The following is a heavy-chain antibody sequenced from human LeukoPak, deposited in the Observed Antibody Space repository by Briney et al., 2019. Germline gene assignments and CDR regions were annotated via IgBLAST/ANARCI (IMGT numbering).Heavy chain of an antibody. V-gene: IGHV3-30*18. CDR3: AKVRFGELLRGSFDY. CDR2: ISYDGSNR. CDR1: GFTFSSYG. J-gene: IGHJ4*02. Sequence: PGGSLRLSCAASGFTFSSYGMHWVRQAPGKGLEWVAVISYDGSNRYYADSVKGRFTISRDNSKNTLYLQMNSLRAEDTAVYYCAKVRFGELLRGSFDYWGQGTLVTVSS. D-gene: IGHD3-10*01.